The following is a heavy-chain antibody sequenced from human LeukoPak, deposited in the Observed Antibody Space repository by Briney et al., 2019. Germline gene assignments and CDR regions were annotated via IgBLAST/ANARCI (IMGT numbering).Heavy chain of an antibody. J-gene: IGHJ4*02. V-gene: IGHV1-2*02. Sequence: ASVKVSCKASGHTFTGYYMHWVRQAPGQGLEWMGWINPNSGGTNYAQKFQGRVTMTRDTSISTAYMELSRLRSDDTAVYYCASGLTYGDYLANWYYFDYWGQGTLVTVSS. D-gene: IGHD4-17*01. CDR1: GHTFTGYY. CDR3: ASGLTYGDYLANWYYFDY. CDR2: INPNSGGT.